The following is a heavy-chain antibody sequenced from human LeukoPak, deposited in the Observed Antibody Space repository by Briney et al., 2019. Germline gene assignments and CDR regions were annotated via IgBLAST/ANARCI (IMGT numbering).Heavy chain of an antibody. CDR3: ALFSWPYY. V-gene: IGHV3-74*01. CDR2: IKSDGSST. J-gene: IGHJ4*02. CDR1: GFAFSSNW. Sequence: PGGSLRLSCAASGFAFSSNWMHWVRQAPGKGLGWVSRIKSDGSSTIYADSVKGRFTISRDNAKNTLYLQMNSLRAEDTAVYYCALFSWPYYWGQGTLVTVSS.